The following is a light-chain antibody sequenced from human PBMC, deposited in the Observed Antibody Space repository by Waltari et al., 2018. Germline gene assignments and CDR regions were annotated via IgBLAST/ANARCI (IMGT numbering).Light chain of an antibody. CDR2: RNN. V-gene: IGLV1-47*01. J-gene: IGLJ2*01. CDR1: GTYY. CDR3: AVWDDSLTGQVI. Sequence: GTYYVYWYHQLPGTAPKLLIYRNNQRPSGVPDRFSGSKSGTSASLAISGLRSEDEADYYCAVWDDSLTGQVIFGGGTKLTVL.